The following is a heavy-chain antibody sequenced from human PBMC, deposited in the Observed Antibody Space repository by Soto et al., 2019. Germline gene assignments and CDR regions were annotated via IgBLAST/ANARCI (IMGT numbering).Heavy chain of an antibody. D-gene: IGHD1-1*01. Sequence: TSETLSLTCTVSGGSVSSASYYWSWIRQPPGKGLEWIGYIYYSGSTNYNPSLKSRVTISVDTSKNQFSLKLSSVTAADTAVYYCARRGRLERGIDYYYGVDVWGQGTTVTVS. CDR2: IYYSGST. J-gene: IGHJ6*02. CDR3: ARRGRLERGIDYYYGVDV. CDR1: GGSVSSASYY. V-gene: IGHV4-61*01.